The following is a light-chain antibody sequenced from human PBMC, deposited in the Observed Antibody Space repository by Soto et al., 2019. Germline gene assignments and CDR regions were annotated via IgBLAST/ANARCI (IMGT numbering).Light chain of an antibody. V-gene: IGKV3-15*01. Sequence: EIVITQSPATLSVSPGERATLSCRASQGVSSNLAWYQQKPGQAPRLLIYGASTRATGIPARFSGSGSGTEFTLTISSLQSEDFAVYYCQQYNNWPSWTFGQGTKVDIK. CDR1: QGVSSN. CDR3: QQYNNWPSWT. CDR2: GAS. J-gene: IGKJ1*01.